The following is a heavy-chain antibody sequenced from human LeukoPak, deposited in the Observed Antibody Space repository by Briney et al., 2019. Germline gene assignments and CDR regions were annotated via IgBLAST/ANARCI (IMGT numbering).Heavy chain of an antibody. V-gene: IGHV3-7*01. CDR3: AKDPSWGWGQEWWFDP. CDR2: IKQDGSEK. CDR1: GFTFSSYW. Sequence: GGSLRLSCAASGFTFSSYWMSWVRQAPGKGLEWVANIKQDGSEKYYVDSVKGRFTISRDNAKNSLYLQMNSLRAEDTAVYYCAKDPSWGWGQEWWFDPWGQGTLVTVSS. D-gene: IGHD3-3*01. J-gene: IGHJ5*02.